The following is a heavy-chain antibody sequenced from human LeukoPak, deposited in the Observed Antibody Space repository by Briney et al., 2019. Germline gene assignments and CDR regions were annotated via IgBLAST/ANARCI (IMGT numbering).Heavy chain of an antibody. CDR3: AKDGAMVSYYYGMDV. CDR1: GFTFSSYA. D-gene: IGHD5-18*01. V-gene: IGHV3-23*01. Sequence: GGSLRLSCAASGFTFSSYAMSWVRQAPGKGLEWVSAISGSGGSTYYADSVKGRFTISRDNSKNTLYLQMNSLGAEDTAVYYCAKDGAMVSYYYGMDVWGKGTTVTVSS. CDR2: ISGSGGST. J-gene: IGHJ6*04.